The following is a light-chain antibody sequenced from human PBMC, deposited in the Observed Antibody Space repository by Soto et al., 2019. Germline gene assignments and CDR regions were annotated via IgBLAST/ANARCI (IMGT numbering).Light chain of an antibody. J-gene: IGKJ1*01. CDR3: QQYKDWLTT. Sequence: EIVLTQSPGTLSLSPGERATLSCRASQSVSSSHLAWYQQKPGQAPRLLIYSASSRATGIPDRFSGSGTGTDFTLTITSLQSEGFGVYFCQQYKDWLTTFGQGTKVDIK. CDR2: SAS. V-gene: IGKV3-20*01. CDR1: QSVSSSH.